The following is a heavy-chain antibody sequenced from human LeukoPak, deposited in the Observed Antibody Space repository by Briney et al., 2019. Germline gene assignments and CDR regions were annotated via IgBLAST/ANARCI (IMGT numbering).Heavy chain of an antibody. D-gene: IGHD3-22*01. V-gene: IGHV1-69*02. Sequence: SVKVSCKASGGTLTIHTITWVRQAPGQGLEWMGRIIPVVGTHYAQKFQGRVTITADKSTSTAYMELSSLRSDDTAVYYCANDDTSGYYQAWGQGTLVTVSS. CDR1: GGTLTIHT. CDR2: IIPVVGT. CDR3: ANDDTSGYYQA. J-gene: IGHJ4*02.